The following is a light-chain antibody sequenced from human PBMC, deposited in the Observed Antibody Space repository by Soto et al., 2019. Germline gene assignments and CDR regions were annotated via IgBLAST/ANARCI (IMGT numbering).Light chain of an antibody. Sequence: QSALTQPPSASGSPGQSVTISCTGTSSDVGTHGYVSWYQQHAGKAPKLMIYDVTKRPSGVPDRFSRSKSANTASLTVSGLQAEDEADYYCMCYAGGNNWVFGGGTQLTVL. CDR1: SSDVGTHGY. V-gene: IGLV2-8*01. CDR2: DVT. CDR3: MCYAGGNNWV. J-gene: IGLJ3*02.